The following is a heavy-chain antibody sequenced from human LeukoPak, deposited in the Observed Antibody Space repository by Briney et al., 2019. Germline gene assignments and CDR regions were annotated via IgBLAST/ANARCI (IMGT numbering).Heavy chain of an antibody. V-gene: IGHV3-30*02. J-gene: IGHJ4*02. CDR2: IRYDGTNK. Sequence: GGSLRLSCAASGFTFSSYGMHWVRQAPGKGLEWVAFIRYDGTNKYYADSVKGRFTISRDNSKNTLDLQMNSLRVEDTAVYYCAKYSRKSRGAPPLDYWGRETGVTVSS. CDR3: AKYSRKSRGAPPLDY. CDR1: GFTFSSYG. D-gene: IGHD3-22*01.